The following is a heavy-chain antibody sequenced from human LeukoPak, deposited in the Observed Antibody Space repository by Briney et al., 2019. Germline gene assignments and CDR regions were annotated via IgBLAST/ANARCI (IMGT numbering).Heavy chain of an antibody. CDR1: GFTFSSYD. CDR2: IGTASDT. Sequence: GGSLRLSCAASGFTFSSYDMHWVRQATGKGLEWVSAIGTASDTYYPGSVKGRFTISRENAKNSLYLQMNSLRAGDTAVYYCARVLAATDTGFDYWGQGTLVTVSS. V-gene: IGHV3-13*01. CDR3: ARVLAATDTGFDY. J-gene: IGHJ4*02. D-gene: IGHD6-13*01.